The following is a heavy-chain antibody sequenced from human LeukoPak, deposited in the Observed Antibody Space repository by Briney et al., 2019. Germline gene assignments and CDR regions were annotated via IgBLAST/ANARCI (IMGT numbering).Heavy chain of an antibody. D-gene: IGHD2-15*01. CDR1: GFTFSYYG. CDR3: ARDSSLLGGPKYYFDY. V-gene: IGHV3-33*01. CDR2: IWYDGSNK. Sequence: SLRLSCAASGFTFSYYGMHWVRQAPGKGLEWVAVIWYDGSNKYYADSVQGRFTISRDNSKNTLSLQMNSLRAEETAVYYCARDSSLLGGPKYYFDYWGQGTLVTVSS. J-gene: IGHJ4*02.